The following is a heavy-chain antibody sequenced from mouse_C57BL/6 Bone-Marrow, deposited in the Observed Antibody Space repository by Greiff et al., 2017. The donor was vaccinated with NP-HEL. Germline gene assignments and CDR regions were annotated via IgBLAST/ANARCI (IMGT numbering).Heavy chain of an antibody. V-gene: IGHV1-59*01. CDR2: IDPSDSYT. J-gene: IGHJ1*03. CDR3: ARWDGSSYVGYFDV. CDR1: GYTFTSYW. Sequence: VQLQQPGAELVRPGTSVKLSCKASGYTFTSYWMHWVKQRPGQGLEWIGVIDPSDSYTNYNQKFKGKATLTVDTSSSTDYMQLSSLNSEDSAVYYCARWDGSSYVGYFDVWGTGTTVTVSS. D-gene: IGHD1-1*01.